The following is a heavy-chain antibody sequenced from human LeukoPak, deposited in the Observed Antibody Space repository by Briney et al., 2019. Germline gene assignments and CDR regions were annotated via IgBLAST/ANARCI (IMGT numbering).Heavy chain of an antibody. CDR1: AFTFNNYW. D-gene: IGHD6-13*01. J-gene: IGHJ6*02. CDR3: AALMGTSWDDV. Sequence: GGSLRLSCVASAFTFNNYWMYWVRQAPGKGLVWVSRIKGDGSSTNYADSVRGRFSISRDNSKDTVYLDMNSLRPEDTAIYYCAALMGTSWDDVWGQGTTVIVSS. V-gene: IGHV3-74*01. CDR2: IKGDGSST.